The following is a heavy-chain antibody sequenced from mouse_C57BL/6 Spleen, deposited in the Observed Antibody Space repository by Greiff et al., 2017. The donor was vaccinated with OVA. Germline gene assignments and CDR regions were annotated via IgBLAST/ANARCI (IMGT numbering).Heavy chain of an antibody. V-gene: IGHV1-80*01. CDR2: IYPGDGDT. D-gene: IGHD1-1*01. J-gene: IGHJ4*01. Sequence: LVESGAELVKPGASVKISCKASGYAFSSYWMNWVKQRPGKGLEWIGQIYPGDGDTNYNGKFKGKATLTADKSSSTAYMQLSSLTSEDSAVYFCARGALITTDYYAMDYWGQGTSVTVSS. CDR1: GYAFSSYW. CDR3: ARGALITTDYYAMDY.